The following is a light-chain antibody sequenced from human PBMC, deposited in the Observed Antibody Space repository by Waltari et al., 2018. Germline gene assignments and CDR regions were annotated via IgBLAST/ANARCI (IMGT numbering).Light chain of an antibody. Sequence: EIVMTQFPATLSVSPGERATLSCRAGQSVSSNLAWYQKKPGQAPRLLIYGASTRATGFPARFSASGYGTELTLTISSLQSEDFAVYYCQQYDNWPITFGQGTRLEIK. J-gene: IGKJ5*01. CDR2: GAS. CDR3: QQYDNWPIT. V-gene: IGKV3-15*01. CDR1: QSVSSN.